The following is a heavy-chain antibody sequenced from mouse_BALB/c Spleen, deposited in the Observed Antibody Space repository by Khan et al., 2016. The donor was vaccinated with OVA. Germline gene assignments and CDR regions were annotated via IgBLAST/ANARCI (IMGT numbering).Heavy chain of an antibody. CDR1: GFNIKDTY. Sequence: VQLQQSGAELVKPGASVKLSCTASGFNIKDTYLHWVKQRPEQGLEWIGRIAPSNGNTQYDQKFQGNAAITSDTSSNTSYLQLNSLTSEDTADNYCARPAYDPRDFEVWGEGTTVTVSS. J-gene: IGHJ1*01. CDR2: IAPSNGNT. CDR3: ARPAYDPRDFEV. D-gene: IGHD2-3*01. V-gene: IGHV14-3*02.